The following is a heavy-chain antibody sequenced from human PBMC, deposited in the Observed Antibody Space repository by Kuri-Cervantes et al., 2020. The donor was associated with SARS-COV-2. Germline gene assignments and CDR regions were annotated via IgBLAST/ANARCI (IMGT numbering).Heavy chain of an antibody. Sequence: GESLKISCAASGFSFSNFGMHWVRQAPGKGLEWVAAMWSGGSNKYYADSVKGRFTISRDNSKNTLYLQMNSLRAEDTAVYYCARGFLEWLDYWGQGTLVTVSS. V-gene: IGHV3-33*01. CDR3: ARGFLEWLDY. CDR1: GFSFSNFG. CDR2: MWSGGSNK. J-gene: IGHJ4*02. D-gene: IGHD3-3*01.